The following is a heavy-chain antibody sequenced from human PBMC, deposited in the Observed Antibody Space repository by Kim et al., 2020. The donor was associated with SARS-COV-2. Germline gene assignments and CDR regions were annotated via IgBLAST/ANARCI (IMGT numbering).Heavy chain of an antibody. D-gene: IGHD5-18*01. Sequence: SGKGRITISRDNSKSTVYLQMKSLGAEDTAVYYCARDRDGYSYGSSGMDVWGQGTTVTVSS. J-gene: IGHJ6*02. V-gene: IGHV3-30*07. CDR3: ARDRDGYSYGSSGMDV.